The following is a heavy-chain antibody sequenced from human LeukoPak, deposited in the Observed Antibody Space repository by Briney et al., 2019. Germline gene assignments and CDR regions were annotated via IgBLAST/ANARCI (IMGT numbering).Heavy chain of an antibody. CDR2: IYFSGTI. Sequence: NTSDTLSLTCTVSGVSISSGAYYWSWIRQLPGKGLEWIGYIYFSGTIYYNPSLESRLIISVYTSNNQFSLRLSSVTAADTAVYYCARVDSGAYSFESWGQGTLVTVSS. J-gene: IGHJ4*02. CDR1: GVSISSGAYY. CDR3: ARVDSGAYSFES. D-gene: IGHD3-22*01. V-gene: IGHV4-31*03.